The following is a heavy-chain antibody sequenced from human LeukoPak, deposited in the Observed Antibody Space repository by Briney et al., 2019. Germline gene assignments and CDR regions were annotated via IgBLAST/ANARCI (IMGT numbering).Heavy chain of an antibody. D-gene: IGHD2-15*01. CDR1: GFTFRSYW. Sequence: GGSLRLSCAASGFTFRSYWMHWVRQAPGKGLVWVSRINSDGSSTSYADSVKGRFTISRDNAKNTLYLQMNSLRVEESAVYYCARDQIYCSGGYCYFDYWGQGTLVTVSS. V-gene: IGHV3-74*01. CDR3: ARDQIYCSGGYCYFDY. J-gene: IGHJ4*02. CDR2: INSDGSST.